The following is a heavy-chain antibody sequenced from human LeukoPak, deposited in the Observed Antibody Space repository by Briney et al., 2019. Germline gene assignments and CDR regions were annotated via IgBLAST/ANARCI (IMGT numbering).Heavy chain of an antibody. CDR2: ISAYNGNT. D-gene: IGHD6-13*01. CDR1: GYTFTSYG. Sequence: ASVKVSCKASGYTFTSYGISWVRQAPGQGLEWMGWISAYNGNTNYAQKLQGRVTMTTDTSTSTAYMELSSLRSEDTAVYFCARGQYSSSWYPFDTWGQGTLVTVSS. J-gene: IGHJ5*02. CDR3: ARGQYSSSWYPFDT. V-gene: IGHV1-18*01.